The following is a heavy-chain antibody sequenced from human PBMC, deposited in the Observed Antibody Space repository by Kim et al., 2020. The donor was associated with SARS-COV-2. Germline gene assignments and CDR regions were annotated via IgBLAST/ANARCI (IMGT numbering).Heavy chain of an antibody. J-gene: IGHJ4*02. D-gene: IGHD3-3*01. CDR3: ARGRDVWSGYYYFDY. V-gene: IGHV4-34*01. Sequence: SATRLITISVDTSKNQYSLKLSSVTAADTAVYYCARGRDVWSGYYYFDYWGQGTLVTVSS.